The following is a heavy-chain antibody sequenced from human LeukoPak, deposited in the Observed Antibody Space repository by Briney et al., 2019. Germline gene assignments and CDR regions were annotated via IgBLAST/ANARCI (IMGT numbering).Heavy chain of an antibody. D-gene: IGHD3-10*01. J-gene: IGHJ4*02. CDR1: GGSFSGYY. V-gene: IGHV4-34*01. Sequence: SVTLSLTCAVYGGSFSGYYWSWIRQPPGKGLEWIGEINHSGSTNYNPSLKSRVTISVDTSKNQFSLKLSSVTAADTAVYYCARDNMVRGIDYWGQGTLVTVSS. CDR2: INHSGST. CDR3: ARDNMVRGIDY.